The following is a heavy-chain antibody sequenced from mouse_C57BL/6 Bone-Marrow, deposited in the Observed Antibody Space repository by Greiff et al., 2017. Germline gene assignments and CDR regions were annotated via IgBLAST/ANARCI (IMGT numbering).Heavy chain of an antibody. J-gene: IGHJ3*01. Sequence: EVKLKESGAELVRPGASVKLSCTASGFNIKDAYMHWVKQRPEQGLEWIGWIDPENGDTEYASKFQGKATITADTSSNTAYLQLSSLTSEDTAVYYCTTSGFAYWGQGTLVTVSA. CDR1: GFNIKDAY. V-gene: IGHV14-4*01. CDR3: TTSGFAY. CDR2: IDPENGDT.